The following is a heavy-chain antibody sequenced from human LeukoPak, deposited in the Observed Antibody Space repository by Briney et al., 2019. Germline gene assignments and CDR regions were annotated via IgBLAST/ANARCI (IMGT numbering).Heavy chain of an antibody. V-gene: IGHV3-7*01. J-gene: IGHJ4*02. CDR3: ARRRCSSTSCFFDY. Sequence: GGSLRLSCAASGFTFSNYWMRWGRQARGKGLEWVDNIKQDGSEKYYVDSVKGRFTISRDNAKNSLYLQMNSMRAEDTAVYYCARRRCSSTSCFFDYWGQGTLVTVSS. D-gene: IGHD2-2*01. CDR2: IKQDGSEK. CDR1: GFTFSNYW.